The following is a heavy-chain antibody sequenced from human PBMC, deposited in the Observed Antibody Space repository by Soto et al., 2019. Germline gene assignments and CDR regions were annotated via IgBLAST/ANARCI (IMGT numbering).Heavy chain of an antibody. J-gene: IGHJ4*02. D-gene: IGHD5-12*01. V-gene: IGHV1-69*13. CDR2: VIPIFGTA. Sequence: SVKVSCKASGGTFSSYAISWVRQAPGRGLEWMGGVIPIFGTANYAQKFQGRVTITADESTSTAYMELSSLRSEDTAVYYCARDWDGYNSFDYWGQGTLVTVSS. CDR3: ARDWDGYNSFDY. CDR1: GGTFSSYA.